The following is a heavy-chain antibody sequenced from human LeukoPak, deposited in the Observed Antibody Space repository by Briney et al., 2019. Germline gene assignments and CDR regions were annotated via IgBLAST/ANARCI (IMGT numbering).Heavy chain of an antibody. CDR1: DGSISSNSYY. CDR3: ARVVPAAPGIGWFDP. D-gene: IGHD2-2*01. CDR2: ISYSGRT. Sequence: SETLSLTCTVSDGSISSNSYYWGWIRQPPGKGLEWISSISYSGRTYYNPSLKSRVTISVDTSKNQFSLKLSSVTAADTAVYYCARVVPAAPGIGWFDPWGQGTLVTVSS. J-gene: IGHJ5*02. V-gene: IGHV4-39*07.